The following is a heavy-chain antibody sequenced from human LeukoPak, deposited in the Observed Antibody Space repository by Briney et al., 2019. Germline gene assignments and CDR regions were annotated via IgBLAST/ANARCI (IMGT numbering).Heavy chain of an antibody. CDR1: GGTFSSYA. CDR3: ARARRMYCSSTSCYLVY. J-gene: IGHJ4*02. D-gene: IGHD2-2*01. Sequence: SVKVSCKASGGTFSSYAISWVRQAPGQGLEWMGGIIPIFGTANYAQKFQGRVTITADESTSTAYMELSSLRSEDTAVYYCARARRMYCSSTSCYLVYWGQGTLVTVSS. V-gene: IGHV1-69*13. CDR2: IIPIFGTA.